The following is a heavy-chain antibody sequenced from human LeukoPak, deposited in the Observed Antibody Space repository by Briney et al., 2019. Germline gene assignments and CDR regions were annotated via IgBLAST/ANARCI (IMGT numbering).Heavy chain of an antibody. CDR1: GGSFSGYY. CDR3: ARGRKRITIFSSYYYYMDV. V-gene: IGHV4-34*01. J-gene: IGHJ6*03. D-gene: IGHD3-3*01. CDR2: INHSGST. Sequence: PSETLSLTCAVYGGSFSGYYWSWIRQPPGKGLEWIGEINHSGSTNYNPSLKSRVTISVDTSKNQFSLKLSSVTAADTAVYYCARGRKRITIFSSYYYYMDVWGKGTTVTVSS.